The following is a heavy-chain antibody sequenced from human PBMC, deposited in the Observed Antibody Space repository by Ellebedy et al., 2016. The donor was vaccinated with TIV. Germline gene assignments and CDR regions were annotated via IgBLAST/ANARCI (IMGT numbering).Heavy chain of an antibody. V-gene: IGHV3-48*03. Sequence: GESLKISCLASGFSLSAHEMNWVRQAPGQGLEWISYISTNGGFAYYGDSVKGRFTISRDNAKNSLYLQMNSLRVDDTAVYYCARVNSQALDFWGQGTLVTVTS. J-gene: IGHJ4*02. CDR2: ISTNGGFA. CDR1: GFSLSAHE. D-gene: IGHD2-21*01. CDR3: ARVNSQALDF.